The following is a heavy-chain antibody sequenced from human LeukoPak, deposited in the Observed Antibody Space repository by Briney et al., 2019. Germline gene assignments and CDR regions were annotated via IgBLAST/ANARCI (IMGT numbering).Heavy chain of an antibody. CDR1: GFTFSSYG. V-gene: IGHV3-30*18. D-gene: IGHD6-19*01. Sequence: GGSLRLSCAASGFTFSSYGMHWVRQAPGKGLEWVAVISYDGSNKYYADSVKGRFTISRDNSKNTLYLQMNSLRVEDTAVYYCAKLPIAVAGGNFDYWGQGTLVTVSS. CDR3: AKLPIAVAGGNFDY. CDR2: ISYDGSNK. J-gene: IGHJ4*02.